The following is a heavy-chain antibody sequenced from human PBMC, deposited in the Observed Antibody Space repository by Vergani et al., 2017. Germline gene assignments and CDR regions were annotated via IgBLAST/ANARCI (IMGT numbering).Heavy chain of an antibody. V-gene: IGHV1-69*06. CDR2: IIAIFGTA. CDR1: GGTFSSYA. CDR3: ARNYDFWSAYTVYNWFDP. Sequence: QVQLVQSGAEVKKPGSSVKVSCKASGGTFSSYAISWVRQAPGQGLEWMGGIIAIFGTANYAQKFQGRVTITADKSKSTAYMELSSLRSEDTAVYYCARNYDFWSAYTVYNWFDPWGQGTLVTVSS. D-gene: IGHD3-3*01. J-gene: IGHJ5*02.